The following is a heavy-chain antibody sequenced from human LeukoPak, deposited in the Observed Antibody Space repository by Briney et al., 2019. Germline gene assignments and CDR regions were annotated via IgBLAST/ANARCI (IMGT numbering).Heavy chain of an antibody. CDR2: ISAYNGNT. Sequence: GASVKVSCKASGYTFTSYGISWVRQAPGQGLEWMGWISAYNGNTNYAQKLQGRVTMTTDTSTSTAYMELRSLRSDDTAVYYCARDGGYYYGSGSLAAFDIWGQGTMVTVPS. CDR3: ARDGGYYYGSGSLAAFDI. D-gene: IGHD3-10*01. CDR1: GYTFTSYG. V-gene: IGHV1-18*01. J-gene: IGHJ3*02.